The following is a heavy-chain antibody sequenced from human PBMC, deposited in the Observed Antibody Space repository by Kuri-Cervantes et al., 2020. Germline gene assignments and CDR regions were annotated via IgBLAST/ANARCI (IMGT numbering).Heavy chain of an antibody. J-gene: IGHJ5*02. V-gene: IGHV3-21*01. CDR2: ISSSSSYI. CDR1: GFTFSSYS. CDR3: VRDSRGRSNWFDP. D-gene: IGHD3-16*01. Sequence: LSLTCAASGFTFSSYSMNWVRQAPGKGLEWVSSISSSSSYIYYADSVKGRFTISRDNAKNSLYLQMNSLRAEDTALYFCVRDSRGRSNWFDPWGQGTLVTVSS.